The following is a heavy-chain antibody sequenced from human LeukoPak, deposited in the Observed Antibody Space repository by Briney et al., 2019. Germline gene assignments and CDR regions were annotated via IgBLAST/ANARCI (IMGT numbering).Heavy chain of an antibody. V-gene: IGHV3-33*08. CDR1: GFTFSSYG. CDR2: IRYDGSNK. J-gene: IGHJ1*01. D-gene: IGHD6-13*01. Sequence: GGSLRLSCAASGFTFSSYGMHWVRQAPGKGLEWVAFIRYDGSNKYYADSVKGRFTISRDNSKNTLYLQLNSLGGEDTAVYYCARWAAAETPAEYFHHWGQGTLVTVSS. CDR3: ARWAAAETPAEYFHH.